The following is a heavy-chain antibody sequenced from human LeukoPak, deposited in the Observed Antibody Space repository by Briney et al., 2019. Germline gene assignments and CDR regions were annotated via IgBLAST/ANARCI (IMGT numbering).Heavy chain of an antibody. J-gene: IGHJ4*02. CDR2: IYTSGST. V-gene: IGHV4-61*02. D-gene: IGHD3-3*01. CDR1: GGSISSGSYY. Sequence: SQTLSLTCTVSGGSISSGSYYWSWIRPPAGQGLEWIGRIYTSGSTNYNPSLQSRVTISVDTSKNQFSLNLSSVAAPAAAVCYGASEGMTIFDVFTSCDYWGQGTLLTVSS. CDR3: ASEGMTIFDVFTSCDY.